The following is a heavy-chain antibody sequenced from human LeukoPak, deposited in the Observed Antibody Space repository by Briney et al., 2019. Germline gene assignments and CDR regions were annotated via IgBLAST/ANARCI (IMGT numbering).Heavy chain of an antibody. CDR3: ARDSRGFDY. CDR2: ISGSSGII. V-gene: IGHV3-48*01. D-gene: IGHD2-2*01. CDR1: GFTFNTYT. Sequence: GGSLRLSCAASGFTFNTYTMNWVRQAPGKGLEWVSYISGSSGIIDYADSVRGRFTISRDNAKNSLYLQMNSLRAEDTAVYYCARDSRGFDYWGQGTLVTVSS. J-gene: IGHJ4*02.